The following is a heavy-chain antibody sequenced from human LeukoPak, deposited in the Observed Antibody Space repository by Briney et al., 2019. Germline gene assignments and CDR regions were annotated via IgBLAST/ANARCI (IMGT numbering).Heavy chain of an antibody. J-gene: IGHJ4*02. Sequence: PSETLSLTWTVSGGSISMYDWSWIRQPPGEGREWIGYIYYSGSPNYKPSLKSRMTISLHPSNNQFSLTLSSVTAADTAVYYCAIAVAGTTLDYWGQGTLVTVSS. D-gene: IGHD6-19*01. CDR2: IYYSGSP. CDR3: AIAVAGTTLDY. V-gene: IGHV4-59*08. CDR1: GGSISMYD.